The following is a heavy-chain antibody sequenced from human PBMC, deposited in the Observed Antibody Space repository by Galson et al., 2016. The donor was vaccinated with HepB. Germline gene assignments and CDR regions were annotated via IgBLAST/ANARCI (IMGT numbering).Heavy chain of an antibody. J-gene: IGHJ3*02. CDR1: GGSINNIHYY. D-gene: IGHD6-19*01. Sequence: SETLSLTCTVSGGSINNIHYYWVWIRQSPTRGLEWIGSIYYSGNSDYNPSLKSRVIMSIDPSKHPFSLNLRSVTAADTAVYYCARGEELWLVYLSGAFDIWGQGTMVTVAS. CDR2: IYYSGNS. CDR3: ARGEELWLVYLSGAFDI. V-gene: IGHV4-39*07.